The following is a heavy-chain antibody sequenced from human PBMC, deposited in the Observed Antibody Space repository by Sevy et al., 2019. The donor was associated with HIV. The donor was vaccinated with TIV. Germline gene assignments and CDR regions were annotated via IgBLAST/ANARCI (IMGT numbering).Heavy chain of an antibody. J-gene: IGHJ6*02. Sequence: GGSLRLSCAASGFTFSSYWMSWVRQAPGKGLEWEANIKQDGSEKYYVDSVKGRFTISRDNAKNSLYLQMNSLRAEDTAVYYCARSTWSISSRVSYYYGMDVWGQGTTVTVSS. V-gene: IGHV3-7*03. CDR1: GFTFSSYW. CDR3: ARSTWSISSRVSYYYGMDV. CDR2: IKQDGSEK. D-gene: IGHD3-3*01.